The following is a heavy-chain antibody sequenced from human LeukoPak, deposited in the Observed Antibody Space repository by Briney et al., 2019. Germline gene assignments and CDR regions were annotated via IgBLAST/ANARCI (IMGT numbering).Heavy chain of an antibody. D-gene: IGHD6-13*01. J-gene: IGHJ6*03. V-gene: IGHV3-48*01. CDR1: GFTFSNFA. CDR2: ISTRISTI. CDR3: ARVRGSSLSYYYMDV. Sequence: PGGSLRLSSAGSGFTFSNFAMNWVRQAPGKGLEWVSYISTRISTIFHADSVKGRFTISRDNAKNSLYLQMNSLRVEDTAVYYCARVRGSSLSYYYMDVWGKGTTVTVSS.